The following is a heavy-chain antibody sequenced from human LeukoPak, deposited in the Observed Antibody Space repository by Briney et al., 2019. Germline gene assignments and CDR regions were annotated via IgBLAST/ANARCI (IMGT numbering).Heavy chain of an antibody. CDR1: GGTFSSYA. D-gene: IGHD6-13*01. V-gene: IGHV1-69*05. Sequence: GASAKVSCKASGGTFSSYAISWVRQAPGQGLEWMGGIIPIFGTANYAQKFQGRVTITTDESTSTAYMELSSLRSEDTAVYYCARGGSSSWSYFDYWGQGTLVSVSS. J-gene: IGHJ4*02. CDR3: ARGGSSSWSYFDY. CDR2: IIPIFGTA.